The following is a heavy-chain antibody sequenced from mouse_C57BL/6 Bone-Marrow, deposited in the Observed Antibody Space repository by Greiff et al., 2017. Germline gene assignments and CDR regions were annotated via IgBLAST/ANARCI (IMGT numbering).Heavy chain of an antibody. D-gene: IGHD2-1*01. CDR1: GYTFTSYW. J-gene: IGHJ4*01. Sequence: QVHVKQPGAELVKPGASVKLSCKASGYTFTSYWMQWVKQRPGQGLEWIGEIDPSDSYTNYNQKFKGKATLTVDTSSSTAYMQLSRLTSEDSAVYYCAREWFYYGNYDAMDYWGQGTSVTVSS. V-gene: IGHV1-50*01. CDR2: IDPSDSYT. CDR3: AREWFYYGNYDAMDY.